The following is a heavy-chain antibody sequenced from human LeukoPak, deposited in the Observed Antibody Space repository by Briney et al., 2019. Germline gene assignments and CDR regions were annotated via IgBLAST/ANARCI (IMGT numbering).Heavy chain of an antibody. V-gene: IGHV4-59*04. CDR2: IYDGGST. J-gene: IGHJ3*02. CDR3: ATHRRPGSGGYENAFEI. Sequence: SETLSLTCTVSGGSIKGYHWSWIRQPPGKGLEWIGNIYDGGSTHYNPSLKSRLTMSVDTSKNHFSLRLNSVTAADTAIYYCATHRRPGSGGYENAFEIWGQGTMVTVSS. CDR1: GGSIKGYH. D-gene: IGHD5-12*01.